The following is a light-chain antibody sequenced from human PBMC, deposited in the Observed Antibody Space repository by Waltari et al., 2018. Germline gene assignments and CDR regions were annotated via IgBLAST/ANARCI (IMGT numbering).Light chain of an antibody. V-gene: IGKV3-20*01. Sequence: EIVLTQSPGTLSLSPGARATLSCRASQSVRNNYLAWYQQKPGQTPRLLIYGASSRATGIPDRFSGSGSGTDFTLTISRLEPEDFAVYYCQQYANFGGGTKVEIK. CDR3: QQYAN. CDR1: QSVRNNY. CDR2: GAS. J-gene: IGKJ4*01.